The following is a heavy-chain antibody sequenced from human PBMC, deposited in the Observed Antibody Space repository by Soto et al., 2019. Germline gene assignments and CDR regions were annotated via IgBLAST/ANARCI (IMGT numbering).Heavy chain of an antibody. D-gene: IGHD5-18*01. Sequence: QVQLVESGGGVVQPGRSLRLSCAASGFTFSSYGMHWVRQAPGKGLEWVAVIWYDGSNKYYADSVKGRFTISRDNSKNTLYLQMNSLRSEDTAVDYCASSNEGYSYGRLDYWGQGTLVTVSA. J-gene: IGHJ4*02. CDR1: GFTFSSYG. CDR2: IWYDGSNK. V-gene: IGHV3-33*01. CDR3: ASSNEGYSYGRLDY.